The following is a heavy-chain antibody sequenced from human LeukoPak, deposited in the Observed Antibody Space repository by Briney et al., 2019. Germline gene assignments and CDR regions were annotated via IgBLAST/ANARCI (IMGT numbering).Heavy chain of an antibody. J-gene: IGHJ6*03. CDR1: GGSISSHY. D-gene: IGHD3-3*01. Sequence: SETLSLTCTVPGGSISSHYWSWIRQPPGKGLEWIGYIYYSGNSKYNPSLKSRVTISVDTSKNQFSLKLSSVTAADTAVYYCARGYCDFFGSSYYYYLDVWGKGTTVTVSS. CDR2: IYYSGNS. V-gene: IGHV4-59*11. CDR3: ARGYCDFFGSSYYYYLDV.